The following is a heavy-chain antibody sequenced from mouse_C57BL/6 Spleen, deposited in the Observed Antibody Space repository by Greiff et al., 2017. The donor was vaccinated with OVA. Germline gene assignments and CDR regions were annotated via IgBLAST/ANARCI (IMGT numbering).Heavy chain of an antibody. CDR2: IYPSDSET. CDR3: ARGNDYGGYFDY. V-gene: IGHV1-61*01. Sequence: QVHVKPPGAELVRPGSSVKLSCKASGYTFTSYWMAWVKQRPGQGLEWIGNIYPSDSETHYNQKFKDKATLTVDKSSSTAYMQLSSLTSEDSAVYYCARGNDYGGYFDYWGQGTTLTVSS. CDR1: GYTFTSYW. J-gene: IGHJ2*01. D-gene: IGHD2-4*01.